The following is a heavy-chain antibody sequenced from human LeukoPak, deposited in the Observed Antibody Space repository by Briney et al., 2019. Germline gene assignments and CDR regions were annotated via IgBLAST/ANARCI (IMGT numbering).Heavy chain of an antibody. D-gene: IGHD5-18*01. J-gene: IGHJ4*02. Sequence: ASVKVSCKASGYTFTGYYMHWVRQTPGQGLEWMGWINPNSGDTNSAQKFQGRVTMTTDTSTSTAYMELRSLRSDDTAVYYCARDTTAMVTVDYWGQGTLVTVSS. CDR3: ARDTTAMVTVDY. CDR1: GYTFTGYY. V-gene: IGHV1-2*02. CDR2: INPNSGDT.